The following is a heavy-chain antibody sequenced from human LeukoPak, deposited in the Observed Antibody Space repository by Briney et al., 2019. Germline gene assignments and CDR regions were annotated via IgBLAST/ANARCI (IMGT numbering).Heavy chain of an antibody. V-gene: IGHV4-59*08. J-gene: IGHJ3*01. CDR2: IYYSGST. Sequence: SETLSLTCAVCGGSRTSYYWSWLRQPPGKGLEWIAYIYYSGSTNYNPSLKSRVIISIDTSTNQFSLKLSSVTAADTALYFCARHIYGDSVAFDVWGQGTMVTVSS. D-gene: IGHD4-17*01. CDR3: ARHIYGDSVAFDV. CDR1: GGSRTSYY.